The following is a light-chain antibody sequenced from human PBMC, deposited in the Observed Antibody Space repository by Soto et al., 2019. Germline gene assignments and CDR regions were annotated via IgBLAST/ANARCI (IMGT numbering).Light chain of an antibody. CDR3: QQRSNWPPWT. CDR2: DAS. CDR1: QSVSSK. V-gene: IGKV3-11*01. J-gene: IGKJ1*01. Sequence: EIVMTQSPATLSVSPGERATLSCRASQSVSSKLAWYQQKPGQAPRLLIYDASNRATGIPARFSGSGSGTDFTLTISSLEPEDFAVYYCQQRSNWPPWTFGQGTKVDI.